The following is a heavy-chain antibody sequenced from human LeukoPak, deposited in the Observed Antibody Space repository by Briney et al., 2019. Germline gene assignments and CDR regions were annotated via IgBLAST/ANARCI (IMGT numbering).Heavy chain of an antibody. J-gene: IGHJ4*02. CDR2: IYYSDST. Sequence: SETLSLTCTVSGGSISSSFYYWGWLRQPPGKGLEWIGSIYYSDSTYYNPSLKSRVTISVDASKSQFSLRLNSVTAADTALYYCASGITMIRGDLFDYWGQGTLVTVSS. CDR1: GGSISSSFYY. D-gene: IGHD3-10*01. V-gene: IGHV4-39*01. CDR3: ASGITMIRGDLFDY.